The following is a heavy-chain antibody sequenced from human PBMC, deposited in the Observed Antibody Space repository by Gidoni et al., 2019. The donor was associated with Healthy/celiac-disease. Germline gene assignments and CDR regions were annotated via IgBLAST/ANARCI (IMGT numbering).Heavy chain of an antibody. Sequence: QVQLVQSGAEVKKPGSSGKVSCKASGGTFSRYAIGWVRQAPGQGLEWMGGIIPIFGTANYAQKFQGRVTITADESTSTAYMELSSLRSEDTAVYYCARRGVEYSALGDDAFDIWGQGTMVTVSS. J-gene: IGHJ3*02. CDR1: GGTFSRYA. D-gene: IGHD6-6*01. CDR2: IIPIFGTA. V-gene: IGHV1-69*01. CDR3: ARRGVEYSALGDDAFDI.